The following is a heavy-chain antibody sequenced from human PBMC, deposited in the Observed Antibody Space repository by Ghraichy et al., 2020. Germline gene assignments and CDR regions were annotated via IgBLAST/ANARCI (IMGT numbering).Heavy chain of an antibody. CDR2: ISWNSGNI. V-gene: IGHV3-9*01. CDR3: AKGSRGPVVGNFFDY. J-gene: IGHJ4*02. CDR1: GFTFDDYA. Sequence: GGSLRLSCAASGFTFDDYAMHWVRQAPGKGLEWVSGISWNSGNIDYADSVKGRFTISRDNAKNSLFLQMNSLRAEDTALYYCAKGSRGPVVGNFFDYWGQGTLVTVSS. D-gene: IGHD6-19*01.